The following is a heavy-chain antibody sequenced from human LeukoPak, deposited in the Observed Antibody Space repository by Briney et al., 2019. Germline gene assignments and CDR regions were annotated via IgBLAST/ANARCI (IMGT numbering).Heavy chain of an antibody. J-gene: IGHJ3*02. CDR1: GDSINNNNYY. Sequence: SETLSLTCTVSGDSINNNNYYWGWLRQPPGKGLEWIGNIYYNGGTYYSPSLKSRGTISVDTSNNQFSLKLSSVTAADTAVYYCARITDRTIFGEIMHGFDIWGQGTPVTVSS. D-gene: IGHD3-3*01. CDR2: IYYNGGT. V-gene: IGHV4-39*01. CDR3: ARITDRTIFGEIMHGFDI.